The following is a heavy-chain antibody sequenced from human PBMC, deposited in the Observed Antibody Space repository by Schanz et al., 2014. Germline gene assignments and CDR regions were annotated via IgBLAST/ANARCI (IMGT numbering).Heavy chain of an antibody. Sequence: QVQLVESGGGVVQPGGSLRLSCAASGFSFSSYGMHWVRQAPGKGLEWVAFIWHDGRIKYYADSVKGRFTISRDNSKNTLYLQVNSLRGEDTAVYYCARRSSGAFDVWGQGTTVTVS. J-gene: IGHJ3*01. D-gene: IGHD6-25*01. V-gene: IGHV3-30*02. CDR3: ARRSSGAFDV. CDR1: GFSFSSYG. CDR2: IWHDGRIK.